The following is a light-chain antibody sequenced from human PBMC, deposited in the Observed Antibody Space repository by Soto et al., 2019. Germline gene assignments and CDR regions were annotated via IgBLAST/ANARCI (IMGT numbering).Light chain of an antibody. CDR3: QLSHSTTYI. CDR2: AAS. Sequence: DIQMTQSPSSLSASVGDRVTITCRASQSISTYLNWYQQKLGKAPKLLIYAASSLQSVVPSRFSGSGSWTDFTLTISSVQPEDCATYYCQLSHSTTYIFGQGNKLAIK. CDR1: QSISTY. V-gene: IGKV1-39*01. J-gene: IGKJ2*01.